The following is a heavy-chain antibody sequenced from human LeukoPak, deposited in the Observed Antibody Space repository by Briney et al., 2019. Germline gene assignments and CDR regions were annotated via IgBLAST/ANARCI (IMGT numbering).Heavy chain of an antibody. V-gene: IGHV4-39*07. D-gene: IGHD1-26*01. Sequence: PSETLSLTCTVSGGSVSSSSYYWGWIRQPPGKGLDRIGSIYYSGSTYYNPSLKSRVTISVDTPKNHFSLKLSSVAAAATAVYCWARGWAQGWFDPWGQGNLVTVTS. CDR3: ARGWAQGWFDP. J-gene: IGHJ5*02. CDR1: GGSVSSSSYY. CDR2: IYYSGST.